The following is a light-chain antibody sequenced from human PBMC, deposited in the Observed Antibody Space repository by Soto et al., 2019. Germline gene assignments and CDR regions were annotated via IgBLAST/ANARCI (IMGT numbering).Light chain of an antibody. J-gene: IGKJ2*01. Sequence: EIVLTQSPGTLSLSPGERATLSCRASQSVSSSYLAWYQQKPGQAPRLLIYGASSRATGMPDRFSGSGSGTDFTLTISRLEPKDFAVYYCQQYGSSPHTFGQGTKLEIK. CDR3: QQYGSSPHT. V-gene: IGKV3-20*01. CDR2: GAS. CDR1: QSVSSSY.